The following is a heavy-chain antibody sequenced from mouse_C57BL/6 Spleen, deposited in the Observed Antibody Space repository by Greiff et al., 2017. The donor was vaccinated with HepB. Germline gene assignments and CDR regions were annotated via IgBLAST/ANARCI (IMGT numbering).Heavy chain of an antibody. D-gene: IGHD1-1*01. J-gene: IGHJ2*01. Sequence: QVQLKVSGPGILQPSQSLSLTCSFSGFSLSTFGMGVGWNRQPPGKGLEWLAHIWWDDDKYYNPALKSLPTISKDTSKNQVFLKIANVDTADTATYYCARITTVVPYFDYWGQGTTLTVSS. CDR3: ARITTVVPYFDY. CDR2: IWWDDDK. CDR1: GFSLSTFGMG. V-gene: IGHV8-8*01.